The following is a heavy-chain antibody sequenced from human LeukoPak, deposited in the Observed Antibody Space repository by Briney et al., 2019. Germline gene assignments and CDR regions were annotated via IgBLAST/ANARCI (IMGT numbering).Heavy chain of an antibody. D-gene: IGHD4/OR15-4a*01. V-gene: IGHV3-48*03. CDR2: ISSSSSTI. CDR1: GFTFSSYE. Sequence: GGSLRLSCAASGFTFSSYEMNWVRQAPGKGLEWVSFISSSSSTIYYADSVKGRFTISRDNAKNSLYLQMNSLRAEDTAVYHCARDRDVDYGNDGFDIWGQGTTVTVSS. CDR3: ARDRDVDYGNDGFDI. J-gene: IGHJ3*02.